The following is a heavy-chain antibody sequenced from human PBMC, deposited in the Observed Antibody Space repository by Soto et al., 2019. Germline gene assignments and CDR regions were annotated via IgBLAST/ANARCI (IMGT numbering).Heavy chain of an antibody. V-gene: IGHV1-2*02. D-gene: IGHD5-12*01. CDR3: ARGRRYGGYDY. Sequence: ASVKVSCKASGYTFTDYFMHWVRQAPGQGLEWMGWIRPITGGTHYAQRLQGRVTVTRDTSLNTAHMELSSLRSDDTAVYYCARGRRYGGYDYWGQGTLVTVSS. CDR1: GYTFTDYF. J-gene: IGHJ4*02. CDR2: IRPITGGT.